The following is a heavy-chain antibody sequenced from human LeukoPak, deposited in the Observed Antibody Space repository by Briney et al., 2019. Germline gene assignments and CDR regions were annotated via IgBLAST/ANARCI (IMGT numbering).Heavy chain of an antibody. Sequence: SETLSLTCTVSGGSISSYYWSWIRQPAGKGLEWIGRIYTSGSTNYNPSLKSRVTISVDKSRNQFSLKLSSVTAADTAVYYCARYHTDAFDIWGQGTMVTVSS. CDR2: IYTSGST. V-gene: IGHV4-4*07. D-gene: IGHD1-14*01. CDR3: ARYHTDAFDI. CDR1: GGSISSYY. J-gene: IGHJ3*02.